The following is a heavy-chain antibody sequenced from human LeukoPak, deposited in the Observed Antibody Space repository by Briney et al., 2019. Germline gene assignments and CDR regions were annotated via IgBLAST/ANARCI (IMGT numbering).Heavy chain of an antibody. CDR3: AKGGQVTIPVAMYYYDQ. CDR1: GFTFDEYP. V-gene: IGHV3-9*01. Sequence: GRSLRLSCAVSGFTFDEYPMHGVRQAPGRGLEWVSGISRDSGSIGYEDSVKGRYTISRDNAKNSLYLQMNSLRAEDTALYYCAKGGQVTIPVAMYYYDQWGQGTLVNVSS. CDR2: ISRDSGSI. J-gene: IGHJ4*02. D-gene: IGHD5-12*01.